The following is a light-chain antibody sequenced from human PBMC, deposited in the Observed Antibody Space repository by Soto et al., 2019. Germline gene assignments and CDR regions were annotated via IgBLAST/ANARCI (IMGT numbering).Light chain of an antibody. CDR3: QKYNSAPLT. CDR1: QSVGNN. V-gene: IGKV3-15*01. CDR2: GAS. Sequence: EIVMTQSPANLSVSPGERVILSCRASQSVGNNLAWYQQRPGQAPRLLIYGASTRATGIPARFSGSGSGTEFTLTISSLQPEDVAAYYCQKYNSAPLTFGGGTKVDIK. J-gene: IGKJ4*01.